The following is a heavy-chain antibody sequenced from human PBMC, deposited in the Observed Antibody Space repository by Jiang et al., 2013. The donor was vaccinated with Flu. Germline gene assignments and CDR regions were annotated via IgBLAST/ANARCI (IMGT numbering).Heavy chain of an antibody. CDR3: ARGLYYYDSSGYYLGY. CDR1: GGTFSSYA. V-gene: IGHV1-69*04. J-gene: IGHJ4*02. CDR2: IIPILGIA. D-gene: IGHD3-22*01. Sequence: GAEVKKPGSSVKVSCKASGGTFSSYAISWVRQAPGQGLEWMGGIIPILGIANYAQKFQGRVTITADKSTSTAYMELSSLRSEDTAVYYCARGLYYYDSSGYYLGYWGQGTLVTVSS.